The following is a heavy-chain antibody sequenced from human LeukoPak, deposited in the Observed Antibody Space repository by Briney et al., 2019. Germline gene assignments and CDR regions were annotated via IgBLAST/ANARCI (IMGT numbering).Heavy chain of an antibody. CDR3: ARASAAAGATLDY. V-gene: IGHV1-8*01. CDR2: MNPNSGNT. Sequence: ASVKVSCKASGYTFTSYDINWVRQATGQGLEWMGWMNPNSGNTGYAQKFQGRVTMTRNTSISTAYMELSSLRSDDTAVYYCARASAAAGATLDYWGQGTLVTVSS. D-gene: IGHD6-13*01. CDR1: GYTFTSYD. J-gene: IGHJ4*02.